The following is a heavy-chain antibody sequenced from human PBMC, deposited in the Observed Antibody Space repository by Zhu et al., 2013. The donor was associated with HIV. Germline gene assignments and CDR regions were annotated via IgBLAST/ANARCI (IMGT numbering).Heavy chain of an antibody. V-gene: IGHV4-34*01. CDR3: ASPGYCSGGTCYSYSFDY. D-gene: IGHD2-15*01. CDR1: GGYFSDYD. Sequence: QVQLQQWGAGLLKPSETLSLTCAVFGGYFSDYDWSGIRQPPGKGLEWIEDIHHGGSTNYNPSLKGRVTISGDTSKNQFSLKLTSVTAADTAVYYCASPGYCSGGTCYSYSFDYWGQGTLVTVSS. CDR2: IHHGGST. J-gene: IGHJ4*02.